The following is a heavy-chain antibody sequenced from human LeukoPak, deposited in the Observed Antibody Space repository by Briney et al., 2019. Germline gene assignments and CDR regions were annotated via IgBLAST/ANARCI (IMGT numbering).Heavy chain of an antibody. Sequence: GGSLRLSWAASGFTFSSYAMSWVRQAPGKGLEWVSAISGSGGSTYYADSVKGRFTISRDNSKNTLCLQMNSLRAEDTAVYYCAKTGVTFFGVFPFDYWGQGTLVTVSS. J-gene: IGHJ4*02. CDR3: AKTGVTFFGVFPFDY. CDR2: ISGSGGST. D-gene: IGHD3-3*01. V-gene: IGHV3-23*01. CDR1: GFTFSSYA.